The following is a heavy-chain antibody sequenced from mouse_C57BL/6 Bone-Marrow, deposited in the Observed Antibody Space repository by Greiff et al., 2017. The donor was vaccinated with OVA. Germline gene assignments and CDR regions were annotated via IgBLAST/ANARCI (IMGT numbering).Heavy chain of an antibody. V-gene: IGHV1-81*01. CDR1: GYTFTSYG. Sequence: QVQLQQSGAELSRPGASVKLSCKASGYTFTSYGISWVKQRTGQGLEWIGEIYPRSGNTYYNEKFKGKATLTADKSSSTAYMELRSLTSEDSAVYFCARDYGLAWFAYWGQGTLVTVSA. CDR2: IYPRSGNT. J-gene: IGHJ3*01. CDR3: ARDYGLAWFAY. D-gene: IGHD1-1*02.